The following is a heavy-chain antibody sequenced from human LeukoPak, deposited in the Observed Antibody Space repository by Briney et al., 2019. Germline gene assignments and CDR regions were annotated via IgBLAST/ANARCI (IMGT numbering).Heavy chain of an antibody. CDR2: INHSGTT. CDR1: GGSFSGYY. V-gene: IGHV4-34*01. J-gene: IGHJ4*02. CDR3: ARQGGIAAAGTFDY. Sequence: SETLSLTCAVYGGSFSGYYWSWIRQPPGKGLEWIGEINHSGTTNYNPSLKSRVTISVDTSKNQFSLKLSSVTAADTAVYYCARQGGIAAAGTFDYWGQGTLVTVSS. D-gene: IGHD6-13*01.